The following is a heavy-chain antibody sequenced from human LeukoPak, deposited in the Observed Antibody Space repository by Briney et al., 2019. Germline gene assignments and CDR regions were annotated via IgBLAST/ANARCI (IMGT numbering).Heavy chain of an antibody. V-gene: IGHV3-30*04. CDR2: ISYDGSNK. CDR1: GFTFSSYA. J-gene: IGHJ4*02. Sequence: GGSLRLSCAASGFTFSSYAMHWVRQAPGKGLEWVAVISYDGSNKYYADSVKGRFTISRDNSKNTLYLQMNSLRDEDTGVYYCARDYGGNLDNWGQGTLVIVSS. CDR3: ARDYGGNLDN. D-gene: IGHD4-23*01.